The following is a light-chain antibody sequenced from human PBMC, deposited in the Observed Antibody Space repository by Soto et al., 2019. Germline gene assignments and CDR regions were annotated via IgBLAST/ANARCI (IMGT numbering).Light chain of an antibody. V-gene: IGKV3-20*01. CDR2: GAS. CDR3: QRYGSSPLT. J-gene: IGKJ4*01. Sequence: EIVLTQSPGTLSLSPRERATLSCRASQSVSSSYLAWYQQKPGQAPRLLIYGASSRATGIPDRFSGSGSGTYFTLTICRLEPEDFAVYYCQRYGSSPLTFGGGTKVDI. CDR1: QSVSSSY.